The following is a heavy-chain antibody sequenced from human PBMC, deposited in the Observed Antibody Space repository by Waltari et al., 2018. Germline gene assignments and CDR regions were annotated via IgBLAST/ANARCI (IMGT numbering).Heavy chain of an antibody. J-gene: IGHJ4*02. Sequence: QVQLQESGPGLVKPSETLSLTCPVSGGSISSYYWSWIRQPAGKGLEWIGRIYTSGSTNYNPSLKSRVTMSVDTSKNQFSLKLSSVTAADTAVYYCARRAYYYDSSPTVGYFDYWGQGTLVTVSS. D-gene: IGHD3-22*01. CDR3: ARRAYYYDSSPTVGYFDY. V-gene: IGHV4-4*07. CDR2: IYTSGST. CDR1: GGSISSYY.